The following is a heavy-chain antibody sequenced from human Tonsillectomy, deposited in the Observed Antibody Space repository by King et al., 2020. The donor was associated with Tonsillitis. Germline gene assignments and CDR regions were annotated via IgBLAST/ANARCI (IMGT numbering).Heavy chain of an antibody. CDR2: IYHSGPT. J-gene: IGHJ4*02. D-gene: IGHD4-17*01. CDR1: GDSLTSGGYF. V-gene: IGHV4-31*03. Sequence: QLQESGPGLVRPSQTLSLICRVSGDSLTSGGYFWSWIRQHPDKGLEWIGSIYHSGPTYPTPSLRSRLFMSVDTSKNQFSLRLTSVTAADTAVYYCARNRDYGDYVDFWGQGTLVAVSS. CDR3: ARNRDYGDYVDF.